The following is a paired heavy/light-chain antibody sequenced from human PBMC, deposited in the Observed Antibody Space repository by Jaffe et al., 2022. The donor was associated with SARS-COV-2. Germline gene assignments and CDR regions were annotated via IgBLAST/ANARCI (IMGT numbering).Heavy chain of an antibody. CDR1: GGSISSGGYY. Sequence: QVQLQESGPGLVKPSQTLSLTCTVSGGSISSGGYYWSWIRQHPGKGLEWIGYIYYSGSTYYNPSLKSRVTISVDTSKNQFSLKLSSVTAADTAVYYCAREGYYDILTGYYTHWYFDYWGQGTLVTVSS. J-gene: IGHJ4*02. CDR3: AREGYYDILTGYYTHWYFDY. CDR2: IYYSGST. V-gene: IGHV4-31*03. D-gene: IGHD3-9*01.
Light chain of an antibody. V-gene: IGKV2-40*01. CDR3: MQRIEFPWT. Sequence: DIVMTQTPLSLPVTPGEPASISCRSSQSLLDSDDGNTYLDWYLQKPGQSPQLLIYTLSYRASGVPDRFSGSGSGTDFTLKISRVEAEDVGVYYCMQRIEFPWTFGGGTKVEIK. J-gene: IGKJ4*01. CDR1: QSLLDSDDGNTY. CDR2: TLS.